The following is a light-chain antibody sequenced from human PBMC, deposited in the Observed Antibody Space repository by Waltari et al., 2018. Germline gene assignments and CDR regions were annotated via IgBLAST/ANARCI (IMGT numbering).Light chain of an antibody. V-gene: IGKV1-33*01. CDR3: QQYDHLPIT. CDR2: DVS. J-gene: IGKJ5*01. Sequence: DIQMTQSPSSLSASVGDRVSITCQASQDISNYLNWYQQKPGKDPKILVYDVSYLETGVPSRFSGSGFGTDFTFTINSLQPEDIATYYCQQYDHLPITFGQGTRLEIK. CDR1: QDISNY.